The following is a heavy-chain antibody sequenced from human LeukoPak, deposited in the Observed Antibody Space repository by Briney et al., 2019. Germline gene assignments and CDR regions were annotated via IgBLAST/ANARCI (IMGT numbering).Heavy chain of an antibody. CDR1: GFNLSSYE. J-gene: IGHJ4*02. CDR3: ARQSSGWSYFDC. CDR2: ISPSDSTI. V-gene: IGHV3-48*03. D-gene: IGHD6-19*01. Sequence: GGSLRLSCAASGFNLSSYEMNWVRQTPGKGLEWVSYISPSDSTIYSADSVKGRFIISRDNAKNSLYLQMNSLRAEDTAVYSCARQSSGWSYFDCWGQGILVTVSS.